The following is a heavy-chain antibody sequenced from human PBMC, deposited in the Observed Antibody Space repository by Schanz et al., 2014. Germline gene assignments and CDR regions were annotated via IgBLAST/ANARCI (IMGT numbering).Heavy chain of an antibody. CDR3: ARGIGGYGANNYFDY. D-gene: IGHD5-12*01. CDR1: GYTFTCYG. Sequence: QVQLVQSGAEVKKPGASVKVSCKASGYTFTCYGISWVRQAPGQGLEWMGWINTGSGDTKYSQNFQGRVTITRDTSASTAYMELSSLRSEDTAVYSCARGIGGYGANNYFDYWGQGTLVTVSS. V-gene: IGHV1-18*01. CDR2: INTGSGDT. J-gene: IGHJ4*02.